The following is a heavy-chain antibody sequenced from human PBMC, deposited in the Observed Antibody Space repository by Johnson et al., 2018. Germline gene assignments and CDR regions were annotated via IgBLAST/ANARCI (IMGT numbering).Heavy chain of an antibody. CDR2: VHYRGNT. CDR3: ARGQGALYNYYMDV. D-gene: IGHD3-16*01. CDR1: GSSMSNYY. V-gene: IGHV4-59*01. Sequence: QVQLQESGPGLVKPSETLSLPCTVSGSSMSNYYWTWIRQPPGKGLEWIGFVHYRGNTNYNPSLKSRVTIPVDSSKTQFSRHVISRTAADTAVYYCARGQGALYNYYMDVWGKGTTVTVS. J-gene: IGHJ6*03.